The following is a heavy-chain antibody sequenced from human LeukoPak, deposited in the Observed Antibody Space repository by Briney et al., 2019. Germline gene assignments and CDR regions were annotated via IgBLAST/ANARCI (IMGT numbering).Heavy chain of an antibody. CDR2: NYPDDSDP. V-gene: IGHV5-51*01. Sequence: WESLKISCRGPGYSFTSYWIGLVRPIPGKGLELMGSNYPDDSDPTLSPSFQGPVTNPPDKSIKTAYLQWNHPKASGTALNLCASSEMPYSSGSHFGYWGQGTLVTVSS. CDR3: ASSEMPYSSGSHFGY. D-gene: IGHD6-19*01. CDR1: GYSFTSYW. J-gene: IGHJ4*02.